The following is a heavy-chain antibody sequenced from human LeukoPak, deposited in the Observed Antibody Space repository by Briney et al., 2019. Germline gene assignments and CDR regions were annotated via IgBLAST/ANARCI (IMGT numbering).Heavy chain of an antibody. D-gene: IGHD3-16*01. V-gene: IGHV5-51*01. CDR3: ARLSNLGSPFDS. CDR1: GYRFTNYW. CDR2: IYPGDSDT. J-gene: IGHJ4*02. Sequence: GESLKISCKGSGYRFTNYWIGWVRQMSGKGLEWMGIIYPGDSDTRYSPSIQGQVTMSADKSITTAFLQWSSLKASDTAMYYCARLSNLGSPFDSWGQGTLVTVSS.